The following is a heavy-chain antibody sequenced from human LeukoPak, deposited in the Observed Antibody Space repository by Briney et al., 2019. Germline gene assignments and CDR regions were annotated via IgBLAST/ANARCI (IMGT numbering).Heavy chain of an antibody. D-gene: IGHD3-10*01. CDR3: ARRATMVRGPNWFDP. J-gene: IGHJ5*02. CDR2: IIPIFGTA. Sequence: SVTVSCKASGGTFSSYAISWVRQAPGQGLEWMGGIIPIFGTANYAQKFQGRVTITADESTSTAYMELSSLRSEDTAVYYCARRATMVRGPNWFDPWGQGTLVTVSS. V-gene: IGHV1-69*13. CDR1: GGTFSSYA.